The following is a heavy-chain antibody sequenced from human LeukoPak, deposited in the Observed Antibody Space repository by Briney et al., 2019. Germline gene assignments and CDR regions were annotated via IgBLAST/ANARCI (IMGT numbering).Heavy chain of an antibody. V-gene: IGHV3-30*18. Sequence: GGSLRLSCAASGFTFSSYGMHWVRQAPGKGLEWVAVISYDGSNKYYADSVKGRLTISRDNSKNTLYLQMNSLRAEDTAVYYCAKDGFRYSRGWYSNWFDPWGQGTLVTVSS. CDR3: AKDGFRYSRGWYSNWFDP. J-gene: IGHJ5*02. CDR1: GFTFSSYG. CDR2: ISYDGSNK. D-gene: IGHD6-19*01.